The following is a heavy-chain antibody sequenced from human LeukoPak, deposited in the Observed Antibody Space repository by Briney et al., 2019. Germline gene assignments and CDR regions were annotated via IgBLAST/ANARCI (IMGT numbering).Heavy chain of an antibody. D-gene: IGHD5-24*01. CDR3: ASTGGYKNEDYYYYMDV. CDR1: GYSISSGYY. Sequence: PSETLSLTCTVSGYSISSGYYWGWIRQPPGKGLEWIGSIYHSGSTYYSPSLKSRVTISVDTSKNQFSLKLSSVTAADTAVYYCASTGGYKNEDYYYYMDVWGKGTTVTVSS. V-gene: IGHV4-38-2*02. CDR2: IYHSGST. J-gene: IGHJ6*03.